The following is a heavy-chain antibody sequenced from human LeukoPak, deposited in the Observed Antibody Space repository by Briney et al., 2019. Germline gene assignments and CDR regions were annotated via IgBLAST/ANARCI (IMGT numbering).Heavy chain of an antibody. J-gene: IGHJ3*02. Sequence: PSETLSLTCAVYGGSFSGYYWSWIRQPPGKGLEWIGEINHSGSTNYNPSLKSRVTISVDTSKNQFSLKLSSVTAADTAVYYCARGPDYYDSSGYDAFDIWGQGTMVTVSS. CDR2: INHSGST. CDR3: ARGPDYYDSSGYDAFDI. CDR1: GGSFSGYY. V-gene: IGHV4-34*01. D-gene: IGHD3-22*01.